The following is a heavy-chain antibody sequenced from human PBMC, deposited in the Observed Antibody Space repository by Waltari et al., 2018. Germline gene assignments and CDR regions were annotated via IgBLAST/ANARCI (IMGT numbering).Heavy chain of an antibody. D-gene: IGHD6-19*01. CDR3: ARLYSSGWYPIDY. Sequence: EVQLVQSGAAVKKPGESLKISCKGSGYSFTSYWIGWVRQVPGQGLAWTGIIYPGGADTRYSPSFQGQVTISADKSISTAYLQRSSLKASDTAMYYCARLYSSGWYPIDYWGQGTLVTVSS. J-gene: IGHJ4*02. CDR1: GYSFTSYW. CDR2: IYPGGADT. V-gene: IGHV5-51*01.